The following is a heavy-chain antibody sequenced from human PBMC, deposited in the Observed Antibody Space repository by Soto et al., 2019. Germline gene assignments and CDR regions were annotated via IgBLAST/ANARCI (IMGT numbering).Heavy chain of an antibody. V-gene: IGHV3-43*01. D-gene: IGHD5-18*01. CDR2: ISWDGGST. CDR1: GFTFDDYT. Sequence: GGSLRLSCAASGFTFDDYTMHWVRQAPGKGLEWVSLISWDGGSTYYADSVKGRFTISRDNSKNSLYLQMNSLRTEDTALYYCAKDLGYSYGQGVDYWGQGTLVTVSS. J-gene: IGHJ4*02. CDR3: AKDLGYSYGQGVDY.